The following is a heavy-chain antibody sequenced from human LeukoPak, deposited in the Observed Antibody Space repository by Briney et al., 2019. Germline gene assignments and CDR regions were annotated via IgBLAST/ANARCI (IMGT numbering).Heavy chain of an antibody. J-gene: IGHJ6*02. CDR3: AREPYQLLYYYYYGLDV. CDR2: IKQDGSEK. D-gene: IGHD2-2*01. CDR1: GFTFSSYW. V-gene: IGHV3-7*01. Sequence: GGSLRLSCAASGFTFSSYWMSWVRQAPGKGLEWVANIKQDGSEKYYVDSVKGRFTISRDNAKNSLYLQMNSLRAEDMAVYYCAREPYQLLYYYYYGLDVWGQGTTVTVSS.